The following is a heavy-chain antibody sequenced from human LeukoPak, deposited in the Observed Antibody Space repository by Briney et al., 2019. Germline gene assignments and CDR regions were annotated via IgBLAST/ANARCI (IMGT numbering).Heavy chain of an antibody. CDR2: IYNSGAT. J-gene: IGHJ4*02. CDR3: ARRPDSSGYYSN. CDR1: GGSISSYY. Sequence: SSETLSLTCTVSGGSISSYYWSWIRQPPGKGLEWIGFIYNSGATNYNPSLKSRVTISVDTSKNQFSLKLSSVTAADTAVYYCARRPDSSGYYSNWGQGTLVSVSS. D-gene: IGHD3-22*01. V-gene: IGHV4-59*08.